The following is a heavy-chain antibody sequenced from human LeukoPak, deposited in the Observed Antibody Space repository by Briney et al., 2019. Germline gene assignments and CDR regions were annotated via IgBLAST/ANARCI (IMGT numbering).Heavy chain of an antibody. CDR2: SNAGNGNT. CDR1: GYTFTSYA. V-gene: IGHV1-3*02. D-gene: IGHD3-3*01. CDR3: ATFGVVMPAFDY. J-gene: IGHJ4*02. Sequence: ASVKVSCKASGYTFTSYAMHWVRQAPGQRLEWMGWSNAGNGNTKYSQEFQGRVTITRDTSASTAYMELSSLRSEDMAVYYCATFGVVMPAFDYWGQGTLVTVSS.